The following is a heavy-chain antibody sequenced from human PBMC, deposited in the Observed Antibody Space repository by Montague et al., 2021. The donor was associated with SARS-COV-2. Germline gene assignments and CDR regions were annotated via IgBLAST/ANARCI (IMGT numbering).Heavy chain of an antibody. CDR3: ASTKEGSGYYRPFDY. CDR2: IYHTGNT. CDR1: GASVTSTNW. D-gene: IGHD3-22*01. Sequence: SETLSLTCGVSGASVTSTNWWSWVRQPTGKGLEWIGEIYHTGNTNYSPSLKNRVSISLDKSQNQLSLRLNSVTAADTAVYYCASTKEGSGYYRPFDYWGQGILVTVSS. J-gene: IGHJ4*02. V-gene: IGHV4-4*02.